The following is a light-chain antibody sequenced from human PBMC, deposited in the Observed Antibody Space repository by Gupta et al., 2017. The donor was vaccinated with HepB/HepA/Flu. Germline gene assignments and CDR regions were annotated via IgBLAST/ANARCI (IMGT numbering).Light chain of an antibody. CDR1: SSNVGSNP. CDR2: SNH. V-gene: IGLV1-44*01. CDR3: AAWDDSLNGPV. Sequence: SVLTQPPSVSGTPGQTVIIPCSGGSSNVGSNPVNWYQHLPGAAPKLLIYSNHRRPSGVPDRFSDSKSGASASLAISGLQSEDEADYFCAAWDDSLNGPVFGGGTKLTVL. J-gene: IGLJ2*01.